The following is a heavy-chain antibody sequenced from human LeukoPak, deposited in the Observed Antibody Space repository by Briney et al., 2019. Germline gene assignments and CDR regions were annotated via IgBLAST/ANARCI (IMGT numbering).Heavy chain of an antibody. D-gene: IGHD6-19*01. J-gene: IGHJ4*02. V-gene: IGHV3-23*01. Sequence: GGSLRLSCAASGFTFSSYAMSWVRQAPGKGLEWVSGISGSGGSTYYVDSVKGRFTISRDNSKNTLYLQMNSLRAEDTAVYYCSSSSGWPAYDYWGQGTLVTVSS. CDR3: SSSSGWPAYDY. CDR1: GFTFSSYA. CDR2: ISGSGGST.